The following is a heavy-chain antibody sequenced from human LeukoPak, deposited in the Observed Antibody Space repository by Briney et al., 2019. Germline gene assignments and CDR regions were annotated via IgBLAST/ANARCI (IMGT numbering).Heavy chain of an antibody. D-gene: IGHD6-13*01. CDR1: GFIFTDYW. CDR3: ARGSTIAAAFYYYGMDV. J-gene: IGHJ6*02. CDR2: VKGDGSAT. V-gene: IGHV3-7*03. Sequence: GGSLRLSCAASGFIFTDYWMNWVRQAPGRGLEWLASVKGDGSATSYVDSVKGRFTISRDNAKNSLYLQMNSLRAEDTAVYYCARGSTIAAAFYYYGMDVWGQGTTVTVSS.